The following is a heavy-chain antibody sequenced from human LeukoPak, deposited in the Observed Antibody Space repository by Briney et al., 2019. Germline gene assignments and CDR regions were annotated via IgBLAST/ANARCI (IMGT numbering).Heavy chain of an antibody. CDR3: ARDQMDYYDSSGSGSDY. Sequence: SVKVSCKASGGTFSSYAISWVRQAPGQGLEWMGRIIPILGMANYAQKFQGRVTITADKSTSTAYMELSSLRSEDTAVYYCARDQMDYYDSSGSGSDYWGQGTLVTVSS. D-gene: IGHD3-22*01. CDR2: IIPILGMA. CDR1: GGTFSSYA. J-gene: IGHJ4*02. V-gene: IGHV1-69*04.